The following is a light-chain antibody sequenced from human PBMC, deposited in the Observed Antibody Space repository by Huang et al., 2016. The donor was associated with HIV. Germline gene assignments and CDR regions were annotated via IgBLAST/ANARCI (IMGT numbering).Light chain of an antibody. CDR1: QGVGDT. Sequence: EIVMTQSPATLSVSPGERAPLSCRASQGVGDTLAWYHQKTGKAPRLLIYGESTRARNVPHRVSGSGSGPDFTLNFSSLQSEDFALYYCQHYYNLPYTVGHGTRV. V-gene: IGKV3-15*01. CDR2: GES. J-gene: IGKJ1*01. CDR3: QHYYNLPYT.